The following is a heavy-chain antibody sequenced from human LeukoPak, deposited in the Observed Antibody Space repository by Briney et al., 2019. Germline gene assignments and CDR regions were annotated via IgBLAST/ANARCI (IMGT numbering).Heavy chain of an antibody. Sequence: ASVKVSCKASGYTFTSYGISWVRQAPGQGLEWMGWISAYNGNTNYAQKLQGRVTMTTDTSTSTAHMELRSLRSDDTAVYYCARGIDDFWSGYNFDYWGQGTLVTVSS. CDR3: ARGIDDFWSGYNFDY. CDR1: GYTFTSYG. D-gene: IGHD3-3*01. J-gene: IGHJ4*02. CDR2: ISAYNGNT. V-gene: IGHV1-18*01.